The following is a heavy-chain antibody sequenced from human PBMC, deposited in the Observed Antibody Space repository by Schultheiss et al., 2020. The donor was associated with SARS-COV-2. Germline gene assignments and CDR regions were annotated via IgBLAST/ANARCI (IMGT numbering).Heavy chain of an antibody. CDR2: INPKSGGT. Sequence: ASVKVSCKVSGHILSELSMHWVRQAPGQGPEWMGRINPKSGGTNYAQKFQGRVTMTRDTSISTAYMELSRLRSDNTAVYYCASQLRLGELSLYPYYYYHDGMNVWGQGTTVTVSS. V-gene: IGHV1-2*06. CDR3: ASQLRLGELSLYPYYYYHDGMNV. D-gene: IGHD3-16*02. CDR1: GHILSELS. J-gene: IGHJ6*02.